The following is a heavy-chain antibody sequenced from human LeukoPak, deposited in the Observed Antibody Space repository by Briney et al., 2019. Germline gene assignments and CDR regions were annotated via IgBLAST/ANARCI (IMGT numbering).Heavy chain of an antibody. CDR1: GYTFSNYY. D-gene: IGHD3-22*01. CDR3: ARQEDSSGYYYYY. Sequence: ASVKVSCKASGYTFSNYYMHWVRQAPGQGLEWMGIINPSGGYTTYAQKFQGRVTMTRDTSTSTVSMEPSSLRYEDTAVYFCARQEDSSGYYYYYWGQGTLVTVSS. CDR2: INPSGGYT. V-gene: IGHV1-46*01. J-gene: IGHJ4*02.